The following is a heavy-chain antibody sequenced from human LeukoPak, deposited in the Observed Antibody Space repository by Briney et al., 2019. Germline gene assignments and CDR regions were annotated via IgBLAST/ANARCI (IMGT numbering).Heavy chain of an antibody. D-gene: IGHD5-12*01. J-gene: IGHJ4*02. CDR2: TSCSGVNS. Sequence: GGSLRLSCVASGFTLRSYDMSWVRQAPGKGLEGVEATSCSGVNSYYADSLRGRVTISRDNSPNTLYLEMESLRAEDTALYYFGKEYSGYDFDYWGQGTLVTVSS. V-gene: IGHV3-23*01. CDR1: GFTLRSYD. CDR3: GKEYSGYDFDY.